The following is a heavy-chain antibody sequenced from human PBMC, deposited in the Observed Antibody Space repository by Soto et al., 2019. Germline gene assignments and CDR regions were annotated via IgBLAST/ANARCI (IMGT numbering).Heavy chain of an antibody. D-gene: IGHD3-22*01. CDR2: INAGNGNT. J-gene: IGHJ5*02. CDR3: AACSGYYWGWFDP. Sequence: ASVKVSCKASGYTFTSYAMHWVRQAPGQRLEWMGWINAGNGNTKYSQKFQGRVTITRDTSASTAYMELSSLRSEDTAVYYCAACSGYYWGWFDPWGQGTLVTVPQ. V-gene: IGHV1-3*01. CDR1: GYTFTSYA.